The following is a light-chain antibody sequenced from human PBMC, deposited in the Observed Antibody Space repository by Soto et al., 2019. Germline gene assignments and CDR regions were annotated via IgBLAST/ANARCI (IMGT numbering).Light chain of an antibody. V-gene: IGKV3-15*01. CDR3: QQYDNWPQT. CDR1: QSFISN. J-gene: IGKJ1*01. CDR2: GAS. Sequence: EIVMTQSPATLSVSPGERATLSCRASQSFISNLSWYQQKPCQAPRLLIYGASTRATGIPARFSGSGSGTEFTLTISSLQSEDFAVYYCQQYDNWPQTFGQGTKVDIK.